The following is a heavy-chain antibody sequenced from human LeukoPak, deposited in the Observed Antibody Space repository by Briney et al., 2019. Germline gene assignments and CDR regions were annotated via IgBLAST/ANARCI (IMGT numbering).Heavy chain of an antibody. D-gene: IGHD2-2*01. CDR3: ARDVGCSSTSCYLAFDI. J-gene: IGHJ3*02. CDR1: DGSISSYY. CDR2: MYYSGST. Sequence: SSETLSLTCTVSDGSISSYYWSWIRQPPGKGLEWIGYMYYSGSTNYNPSLKSRVTISVDTSKNQFSLKLSSVTAADTAVYYCARDVGCSSTSCYLAFDIWGQGTMVTVSS. V-gene: IGHV4-59*01.